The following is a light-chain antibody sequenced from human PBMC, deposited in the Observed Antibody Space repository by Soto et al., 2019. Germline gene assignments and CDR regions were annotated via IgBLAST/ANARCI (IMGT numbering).Light chain of an antibody. CDR3: GSWDSSLSAYV. CDR1: SSNIGGNS. Sequence: QSVLTQPPSVSAAPGQKVTISCSGSSSNIGGNSVSWYQQLPGTAPKLLIYDDNKRPSGIPDRFSGSKSGTSATLGITGFQTGHEADYYCGSWDSSLSAYVFGTGTKSPS. V-gene: IGLV1-51*01. J-gene: IGLJ1*01. CDR2: DDN.